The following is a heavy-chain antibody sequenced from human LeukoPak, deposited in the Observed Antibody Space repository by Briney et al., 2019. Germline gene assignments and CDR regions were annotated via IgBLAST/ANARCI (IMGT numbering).Heavy chain of an antibody. CDR3: ARVGQLDYFDY. CDR1: GGSISSYY. D-gene: IGHD6-13*01. V-gene: IGHV4-59*12. CDR2: IYYSGST. J-gene: IGHJ4*02. Sequence: SETLSLTCTVSGGSISSYYWSWIRQPPGKGLEWIGYIYYSGSTNYNPSLKSRVTISVDNSKNQFSLKLSSVTAADTAVYYCARVGQLDYFDYWGQGTLVTVSS.